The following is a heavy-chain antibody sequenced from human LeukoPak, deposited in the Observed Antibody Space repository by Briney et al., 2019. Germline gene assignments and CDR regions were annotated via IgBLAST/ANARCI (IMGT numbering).Heavy chain of an antibody. CDR1: GFTFSSYG. J-gene: IGHJ6*03. D-gene: IGHD5-18*01. CDR2: IRYDGSNK. V-gene: IGHV3-30*02. Sequence: PGGSLRLSCAASGFTFSSYGMHWARQAPGKGLEWVAFIRYDGSNKYYADSVKGRFTISRDNSKNTLYLQMNSLRAEDTAVYYCAKGGPYRLPMDVWGKGTTVTVSS. CDR3: AKGGPYRLPMDV.